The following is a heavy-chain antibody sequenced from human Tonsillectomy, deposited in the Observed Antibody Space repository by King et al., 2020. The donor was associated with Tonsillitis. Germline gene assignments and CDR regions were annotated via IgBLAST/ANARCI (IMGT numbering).Heavy chain of an antibody. CDR2: IYSGGSST. J-gene: IGHJ4*02. CDR3: ARWLSGSGSYGFYY. Sequence: VQLVESGGGLVQPGGSLRLSCAASGFTFSSYAMSWVRQAPGKGLEWVSVIYSGGSSTYYADSVKGRFTISRDNSKNTLYLQMNSLRAEDTAVYYCARWLSGSGSYGFYYWGQGTLFTVSS. CDR1: GFTFSSYA. V-gene: IGHV3-23*03. D-gene: IGHD3-10*01.